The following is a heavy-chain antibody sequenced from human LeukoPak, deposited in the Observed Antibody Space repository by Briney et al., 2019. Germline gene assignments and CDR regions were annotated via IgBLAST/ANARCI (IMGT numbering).Heavy chain of an antibody. V-gene: IGHV4-30-4*08. CDR1: AGSISSGDYY. D-gene: IGHD4-11*01. J-gene: IGHJ6*03. CDR2: IFYRGST. CDR3: ARGETTVTDMDV. Sequence: SETLSLTCTVSAGSISSGDYYWSWIRQPPGKGLEWLGYIFYRGSTYNNPSLKSRVTISVDTSKNQFSLKLSSVTAADTAVYYWARGETTVTDMDVWGKGTTVTVSS.